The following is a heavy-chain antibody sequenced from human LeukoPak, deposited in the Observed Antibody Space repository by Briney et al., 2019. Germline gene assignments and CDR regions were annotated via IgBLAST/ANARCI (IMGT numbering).Heavy chain of an antibody. J-gene: IGHJ4*02. CDR2: IYYSGST. Sequence: PSQTLSLTCTVSGGSMSSGDYYWSWIRQPPGKGLEWIGYIYYSGSTYYNPSLKSRFTISLDTSKTQFSLKLSSVTAADTAVYYCARVGSGSYNFDYWGQGTLVTVSS. CDR3: ARVGSGSYNFDY. CDR1: GGSMSSGDYY. D-gene: IGHD1-26*01. V-gene: IGHV4-30-4*08.